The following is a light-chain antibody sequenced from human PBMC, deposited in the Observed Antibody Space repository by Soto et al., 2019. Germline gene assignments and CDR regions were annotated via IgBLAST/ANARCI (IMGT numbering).Light chain of an antibody. CDR2: DVS. Sequence: QSALTQPASVSGSPGQSITISCTGTSSDVGGYNYVSWYQQHPGKAPKLMIYDVSNRPSGVSNRFSGSKSGNTASLTISGLQAEDEADYYCSAYTSSSTLLYVFGPGTKLT. V-gene: IGLV2-14*01. J-gene: IGLJ1*01. CDR1: SSDVGGYNY. CDR3: SAYTSSSTLLYV.